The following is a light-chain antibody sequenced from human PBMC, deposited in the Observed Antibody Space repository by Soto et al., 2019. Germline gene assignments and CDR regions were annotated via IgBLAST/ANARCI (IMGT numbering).Light chain of an antibody. J-gene: IGLJ1*01. V-gene: IGLV1-51*02. CDR3: GTWDSSLSARV. CDR2: ENN. CDR1: SSNIGNNY. Sequence: QSVLTQPPSVSAAPGQKVTISCSGSSSNIGNNYVSWYQQLPGTAPKLLIYENNKRPSGIPDRFSGSKSGTSATLGITGLQTGDEADYDCGTWDSSLSARVFGTGTKLTVL.